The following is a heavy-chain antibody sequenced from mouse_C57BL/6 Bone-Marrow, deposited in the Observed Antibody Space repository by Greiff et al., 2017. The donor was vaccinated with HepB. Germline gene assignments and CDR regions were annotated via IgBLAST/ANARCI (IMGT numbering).Heavy chain of an antibody. V-gene: IGHV3-6*01. CDR1: GYSITSGYY. CDR2: ISYDGSN. J-gene: IGHJ3*01. CDR3: ASYYGTWFAY. Sequence: EVQRVESGPGLVKPSQSLSLTCSVTGYSITSGYYWNWIRQFPGNKLEWMGYISYDGSNNYNPSLKNRISITRDTSKHQFFLKLNSVTTEDTATYYCASYYGTWFAYWGQGTLVTVSA. D-gene: IGHD1-1*01.